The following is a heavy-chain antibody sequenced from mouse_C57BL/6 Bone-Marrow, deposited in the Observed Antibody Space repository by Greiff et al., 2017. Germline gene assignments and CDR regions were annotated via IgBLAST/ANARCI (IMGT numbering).Heavy chain of an antibody. V-gene: IGHV5-9-1*02. J-gene: IGHJ3*01. CDR2: ISSGGDYI. Sequence: EVMLVESGGGLVKPGGSLKLSCAASGFTFSSYAMSWVRQTPEKRLEWVAYISSGGDYIYYADTVKGRFTISRDNARNTLYLQMSSLKSEDTAMYYCTRDSNYWFAYWGQGTLVTVSA. D-gene: IGHD2-5*01. CDR3: TRDSNYWFAY. CDR1: GFTFSSYA.